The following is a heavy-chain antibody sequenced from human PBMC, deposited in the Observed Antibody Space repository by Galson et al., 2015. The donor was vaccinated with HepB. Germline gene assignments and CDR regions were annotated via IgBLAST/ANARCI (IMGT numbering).Heavy chain of an antibody. CDR1: GYTFTRYY. CDR2: INPTGGST. V-gene: IGHV1-46*01. CDR3: ARGGYYYDSSGSYFPPFDY. J-gene: IGHJ4*02. D-gene: IGHD3-22*01. Sequence: SVKVSCKASGYTFTRYYMHWVRQAPGQGLEWMAIINPTGGSTSYAQKFQGRVTMTRDTSTSTVYMKLSSLRSEDTAVYYCARGGYYYDSSGSYFPPFDYWGQGTLVTVSS.